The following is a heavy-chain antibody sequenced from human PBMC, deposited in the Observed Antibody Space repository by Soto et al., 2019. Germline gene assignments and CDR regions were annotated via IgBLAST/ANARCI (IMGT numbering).Heavy chain of an antibody. Sequence: GGSLRLSCAASGFTFSSYSMNWVRQAPGKGLEWVANISGDGSEKNYVDSVKGRFTISRDNAKNSLYLQMNSLRVEDTAVYYCASSLLRGQGTLVTVSS. CDR3: ASSLL. V-gene: IGHV3-7*01. CDR2: ISGDGSEK. CDR1: GFTFSSYS. J-gene: IGHJ4*02.